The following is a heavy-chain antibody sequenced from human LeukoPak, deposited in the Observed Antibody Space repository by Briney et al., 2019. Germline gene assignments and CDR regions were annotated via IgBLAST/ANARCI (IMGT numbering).Heavy chain of an antibody. Sequence: SETLSLTCALSGGSISSSKWRSWVRQPPGKGLEWIGEIHHSGSTNYNPSLKSRVTISVDTSKNQFSLKLSSVTAADTAVYYCARHSIIGGTEYAFDIWGQGTMVTVSS. V-gene: IGHV4-4*02. CDR2: IHHSGST. CDR1: GGSISSSKW. CDR3: ARHSIIGGTEYAFDI. J-gene: IGHJ3*02. D-gene: IGHD2-15*01.